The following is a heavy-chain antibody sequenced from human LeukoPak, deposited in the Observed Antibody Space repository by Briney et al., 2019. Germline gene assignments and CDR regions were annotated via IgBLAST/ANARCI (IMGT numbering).Heavy chain of an antibody. Sequence: PGGSLRLSCAASGFTFSNYCMHWVRQAPGKGLEWVAVIWDDGINKYYADSVKGRFTISRDNSKNTLYLQMNSLRAEDTAVYYCVRLRYSGSYYFDYWGQGTLVTVSS. CDR2: IWDDGINK. D-gene: IGHD1-26*01. CDR1: GFTFSNYC. V-gene: IGHV3-33*01. J-gene: IGHJ4*02. CDR3: VRLRYSGSYYFDY.